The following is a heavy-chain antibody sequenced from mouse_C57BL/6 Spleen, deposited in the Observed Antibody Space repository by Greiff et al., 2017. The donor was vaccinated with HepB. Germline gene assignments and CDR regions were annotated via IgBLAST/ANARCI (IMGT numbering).Heavy chain of an antibody. V-gene: IGHV1-55*01. Sequence: QVQLQQPGAELVKPGASVKMSCKASGYTFTSYWITWVKQRPGQGLEWIGDIYPGSGSTNYNEKFKSKATLTVDTSSSTAYMQLSSVTSEDSAVYYCAREGYYYAMDYWVQGTSVTVSS. CDR1: GYTFTSYW. CDR2: IYPGSGST. J-gene: IGHJ4*01. CDR3: AREGYYYAMDY.